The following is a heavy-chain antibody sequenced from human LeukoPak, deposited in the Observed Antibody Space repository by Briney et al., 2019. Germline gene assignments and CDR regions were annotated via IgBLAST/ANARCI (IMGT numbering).Heavy chain of an antibody. J-gene: IGHJ4*02. D-gene: IGHD6-13*01. V-gene: IGHV3-74*01. Sequence: PGGSLRLSCAASGFTFSSYWMHWVRQAPGKGLVWVSRINSDGSSTSYADSVKGRFTISRDNAKNTLYLQMNSLRAEDTAVYYCARDNGIAAAGTGGYYWGQGTLVTVSS. CDR2: INSDGSST. CDR1: GFTFSSYW. CDR3: ARDNGIAAAGTGGYY.